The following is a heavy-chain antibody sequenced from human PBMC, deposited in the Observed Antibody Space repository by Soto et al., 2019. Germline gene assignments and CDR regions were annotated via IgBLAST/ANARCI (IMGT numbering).Heavy chain of an antibody. CDR3: GRAVVAANRQSHPDY. CDR2: VYHNGGA. CDR1: GVSIHNSHSF. D-gene: IGHD2-15*01. V-gene: IGHV4-39*01. Sequence: SETLCLACTVSGVSIHNSHSFWAWIRQPPGKGLEFIGSVYHNGGAHYNSSLKSRATISVDTAHNQVSLRMRSLTAADTAVDDCGRAVVAANRQSHPDYWGKGILVT. J-gene: IGHJ4*02.